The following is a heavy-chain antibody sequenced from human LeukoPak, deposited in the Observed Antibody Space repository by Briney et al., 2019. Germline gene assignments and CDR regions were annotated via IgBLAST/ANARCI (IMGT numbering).Heavy chain of an antibody. Sequence: PGGSLRLSCAASGFTFSSYRTTWVRQAPGKGLEWVAKIKQDGSEKYYVDSVKGRFTISRDNAKNSLYLQMNSLGAEDTAVYYCARRGTSSSWAHFDYWGQGTLVTVSS. CDR3: ARRGTSSSWAHFDY. CDR2: IKQDGSEK. J-gene: IGHJ4*02. D-gene: IGHD6-13*01. V-gene: IGHV3-7*05. CDR1: GFTFSSYR.